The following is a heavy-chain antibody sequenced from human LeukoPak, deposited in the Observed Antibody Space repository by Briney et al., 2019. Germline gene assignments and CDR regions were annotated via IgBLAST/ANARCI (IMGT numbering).Heavy chain of an antibody. CDR1: GFTFSSNY. Sequence: GSLRLSCAASGFTFSSNYMSWVRQAPGKGLEWVSVIYSGGSTCYADSVKGRFTISRDNSKNTLYHHMNSLRAEDTAVYYCARDEVGATFDYWGQGTLVTVSS. CDR3: ARDEVGATFDY. J-gene: IGHJ4*02. D-gene: IGHD1-26*01. V-gene: IGHV3-66*02. CDR2: IYSGGST.